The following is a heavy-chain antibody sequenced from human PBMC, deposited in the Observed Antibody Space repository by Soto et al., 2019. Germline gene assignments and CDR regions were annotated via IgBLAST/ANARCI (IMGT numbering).Heavy chain of an antibody. CDR1: GFTFSSYS. V-gene: IGHV3-21*01. CDR2: ISSSSSYI. D-gene: IGHD3-3*01. CDR3: ARCITIFGVVIPYDY. J-gene: IGHJ4*02. Sequence: SLRLSCAASGFTFSSYSMNWVRQAPGKGLEWVSSISSSSSYIYYADSVKGRFTISRDNAKNSLYLQMNSLRAEDTAVYYCARCITIFGVVIPYDYWGQGTLVTVSS.